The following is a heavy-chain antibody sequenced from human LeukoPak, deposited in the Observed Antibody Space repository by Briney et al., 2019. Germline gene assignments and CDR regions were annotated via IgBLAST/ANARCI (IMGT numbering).Heavy chain of an antibody. CDR2: ISSTGNTV. CDR3: TKETPQMDV. J-gene: IGHJ6*04. D-gene: IGHD2-15*01. V-gene: IGHV3-48*03. Sequence: GGSLRPSCAASGFTFSSYEMNWVRQAPGQGLEWVAYISSTGNTVHYAGSVKGRFTISRDNAKNSLYLQMNRLRAEDTAVYYCTKETPQMDVWGKGTTVIVSS. CDR1: GFTFSSYE.